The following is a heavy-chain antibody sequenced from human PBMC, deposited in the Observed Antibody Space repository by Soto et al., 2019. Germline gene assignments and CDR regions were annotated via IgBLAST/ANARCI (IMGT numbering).Heavy chain of an antibody. J-gene: IGHJ4*02. CDR2: ISSSSSYI. V-gene: IGHV3-21*01. CDR1: GFTFSSYS. CDR3: ATGSSSWFPFDY. Sequence: EVQLVESGGGLVKPGGSLRLSCAASGFTFSSYSMNWVRQAPGKGLEWVSSISSSSSYIYYADSVKGRFFISRDNAKNSLYLQMNSLRAGDTAVYYCATGSSSWFPFDYWGQGTLVTVSS. D-gene: IGHD6-13*01.